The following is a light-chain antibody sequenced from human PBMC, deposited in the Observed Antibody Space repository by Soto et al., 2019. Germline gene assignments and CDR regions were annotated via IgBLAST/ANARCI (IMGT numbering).Light chain of an antibody. CDR2: GAS. CDR3: QQYNNWPRG. J-gene: IGKJ3*01. CDR1: QSVSSN. Sequence: EIVMTQSPATLSVSPGERATLSCRVSQSVSSNLAWYQQKPGQAPRLLIYGASTRASGIPARFSGSGSGTEFTLTISSLQSEDFALYYCQQYNNWPRGFGPGTKVDIK. V-gene: IGKV3-15*01.